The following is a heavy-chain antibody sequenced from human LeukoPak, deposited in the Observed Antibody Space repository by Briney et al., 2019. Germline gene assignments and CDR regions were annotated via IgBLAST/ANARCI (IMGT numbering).Heavy chain of an antibody. V-gene: IGHV1-69*04. D-gene: IGHD6-6*01. CDR3: ARESSSSGGFDY. J-gene: IGHJ4*02. Sequence: ASVKASCKASGGTFSSYTISWVRQAPGQGLEWMGRIIPILGIANYAQKFQGRVTITADKSTSTAYMELSSLRSEDTAVYYCARESSSSGGFDYWGQGTLVTVSS. CDR1: GGTFSSYT. CDR2: IIPILGIA.